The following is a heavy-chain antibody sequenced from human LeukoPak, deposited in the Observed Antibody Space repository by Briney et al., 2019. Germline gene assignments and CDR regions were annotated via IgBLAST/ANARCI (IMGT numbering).Heavy chain of an antibody. Sequence: ASVKVSCKASGYTFTGYYVHWVRQAPGQGLEWMGWINPNSGGTNYAQKFQGRVTMTRDTSISTAYMELSRLRSDDTAVYYCARGDSSSWYWYYYYGMDVWGQGTTVTVSS. D-gene: IGHD6-13*01. CDR2: INPNSGGT. CDR1: GYTFTGYY. J-gene: IGHJ6*02. CDR3: ARGDSSSWYWYYYYGMDV. V-gene: IGHV1-2*02.